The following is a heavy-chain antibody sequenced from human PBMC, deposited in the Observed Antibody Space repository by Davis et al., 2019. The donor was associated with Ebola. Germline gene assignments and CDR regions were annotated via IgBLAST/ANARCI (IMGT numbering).Heavy chain of an antibody. Sequence: GGSLRLSCAASAFTFDAYAMHWVRQAPGKVLEWVAGISCNSGSIVYADSVKGRFTISRDNAKNSLYQQMNSLRTKDTALYYSAKDYSTGGPYYLDYWGQGTLVTVSS. CDR3: AKDYSTGGPYYLDY. CDR2: ISCNSGSI. D-gene: IGHD5-18*01. CDR1: AFTFDAYA. V-gene: IGHV3-9*01. J-gene: IGHJ4*02.